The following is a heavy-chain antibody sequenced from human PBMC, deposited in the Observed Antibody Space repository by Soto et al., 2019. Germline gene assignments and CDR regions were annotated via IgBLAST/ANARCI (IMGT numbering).Heavy chain of an antibody. Sequence: SETLSLTCTVSGGSMNTYYWTWIRQPGGKGLECVGRIYSSRGTNYNPSLQSRVTMSVDTSKKRISLKLTSVTAADTAVYYCARGKVTGVDYGMDVWGQGTTVTVSS. CDR3: ARGKVTGVDYGMDV. V-gene: IGHV4-4*07. J-gene: IGHJ6*02. D-gene: IGHD3-9*01. CDR1: GGSMNTYY. CDR2: IYSSRGT.